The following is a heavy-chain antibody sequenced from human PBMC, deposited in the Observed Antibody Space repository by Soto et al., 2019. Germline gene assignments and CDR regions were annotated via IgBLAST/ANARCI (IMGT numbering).Heavy chain of an antibody. V-gene: IGHV3-23*01. Sequence: PGGSLRLSCAASGFTFSSYAMSWVRQAPGKGLEWVSAISGSGGSTYYADSVKGRFTISRDNSKNTLYLQMNSLRAEDTAVYYCAKDMLGAAAGITGRQFAGRYFDYWGQGTLVTVSS. CDR3: AKDMLGAAAGITGRQFAGRYFDY. D-gene: IGHD6-13*01. CDR1: GFTFSSYA. CDR2: ISGSGGST. J-gene: IGHJ4*02.